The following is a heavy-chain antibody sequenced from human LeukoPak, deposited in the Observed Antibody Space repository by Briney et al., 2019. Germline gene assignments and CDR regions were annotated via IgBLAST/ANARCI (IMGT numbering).Heavy chain of an antibody. D-gene: IGHD1-26*01. V-gene: IGHV3-23*01. CDR3: ARDSGSYSLDY. CDR1: GFTFSSYA. Sequence: GGSLRLSCAASGFTFSSYAMSWVRQAPGKGLEWVSAISGSGGSTYYADSVKGRFTISRDNAKNSLYLQMNSLRAEDTAVYYCARDSGSYSLDYWGQGTLVTVSS. J-gene: IGHJ4*02. CDR2: ISGSGGST.